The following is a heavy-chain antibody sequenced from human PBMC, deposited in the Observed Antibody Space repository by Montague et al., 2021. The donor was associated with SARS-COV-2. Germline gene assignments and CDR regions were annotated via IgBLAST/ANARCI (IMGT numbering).Heavy chain of an antibody. V-gene: IGHV4-34*01. CDR3: ARGVHSESPYSGGFYYLDV. CDR2: ISHDGGA. CDR1: NGSFGSYY. Sequence: SETLSLTCAVYNGSFGSYYCTWIRQPPGKGLEWIGEISHDGGARFHPSLNSRLNIFLGSSGVSLSLTSVTAADTAVYYCARGVHSESPYSGGFYYLDVWVQGTLVTVSS. D-gene: IGHD5-18*01. J-gene: IGHJ4*02.